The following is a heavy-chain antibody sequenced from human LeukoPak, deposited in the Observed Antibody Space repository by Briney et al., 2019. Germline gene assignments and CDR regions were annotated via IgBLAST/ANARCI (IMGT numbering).Heavy chain of an antibody. D-gene: IGHD1-1*01. V-gene: IGHV3-30*18. J-gene: IGHJ4*02. CDR2: ISFDGSHK. CDR1: GFTFSSYA. CDR3: AKGTAVDRQYFEN. Sequence: GGSLRLSCAASGFTFSSYAMSWVRRAPGKGLEWVAAISFDGSHKYYADSVKGRFTISRDNSMNTLYLQMNSLRAEDTAVYYCAKGTAVDRQYFENWGQGTLVTVSS.